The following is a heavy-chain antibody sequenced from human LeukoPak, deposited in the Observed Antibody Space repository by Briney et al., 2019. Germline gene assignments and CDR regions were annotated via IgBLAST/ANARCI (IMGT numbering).Heavy chain of an antibody. CDR1: GGSISSYY. CDR2: IYTSGST. Sequence: TSETLSLTCTVSGGSISSYYWSWIRQPAGKGLEWIGRIYTSGSTNYNPSLKSRVTMSVDTSKNQFSLKLSSVTAADTAVYYCARDSSSGWSTSLATQASSWDYWGQGTLVTVSS. V-gene: IGHV4-4*07. J-gene: IGHJ4*02. D-gene: IGHD6-19*01. CDR3: ARDSSSGWSTSLATQASSWDY.